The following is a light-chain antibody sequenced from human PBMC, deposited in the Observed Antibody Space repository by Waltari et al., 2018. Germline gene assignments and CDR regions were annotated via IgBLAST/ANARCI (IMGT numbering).Light chain of an antibody. J-gene: IGKJ1*01. V-gene: IGKV3-20*01. Sequence: IMLTQSPGTLSLSPGERATLSCRASQSISRYLAWYQQKPGQAPRLLIYGASTRATSSPDMFSGSGSGTDFSLTISGLEPEDSAVYYCQHHFRLPATFGQGTKVEIK. CDR1: QSISRY. CDR2: GAS. CDR3: QHHFRLPAT.